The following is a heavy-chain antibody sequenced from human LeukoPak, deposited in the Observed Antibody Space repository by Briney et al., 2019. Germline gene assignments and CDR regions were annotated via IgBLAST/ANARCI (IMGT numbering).Heavy chain of an antibody. J-gene: IGHJ4*02. CDR2: ISYDGSNK. D-gene: IGHD6-13*01. CDR3: AKDRKQLAAADYFDY. CDR1: GFTFSSYG. V-gene: IGHV3-30*18. Sequence: GGSLRLSCAASGFTFSSYGMHWVRQAPGKGLEWVAVISYDGSNKYYADSVKGRFTISRDNSKNTLYLQMNSLRAEDTAVYYCAKDRKQLAAADYFDYWGQGTLVTASS.